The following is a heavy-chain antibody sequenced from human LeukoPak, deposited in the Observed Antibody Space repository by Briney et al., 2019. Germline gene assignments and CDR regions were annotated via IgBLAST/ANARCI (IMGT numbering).Heavy chain of an antibody. CDR3: ARHLSNYYGSGSRYDY. J-gene: IGHJ4*02. D-gene: IGHD3-10*01. CDR2: IYYSGST. V-gene: IGHV4-39*01. Sequence: KPSETLSLTCTVSGGSISNSSYYWGWIRQPPGKGLEWIGSIYYSGSTYYNPSLKSRVTISVDTSKNQFSLKLSSVTAADTAVYYCARHLSNYYGSGSRYDYWGQGTLVTVSS. CDR1: GGSISNSSYY.